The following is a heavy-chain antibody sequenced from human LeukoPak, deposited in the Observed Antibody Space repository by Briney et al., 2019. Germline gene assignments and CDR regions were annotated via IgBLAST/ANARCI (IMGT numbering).Heavy chain of an antibody. Sequence: GGSLRLSCTASGFTFSNYWMSWVRQAPGKGLEWVANIKQDESEKFYVDSVKGRFTISRDNAKNSLYLQMNSLRTEDTAVYYCARDPSGSDFDYWGQGTLVTVSS. CDR2: IKQDESEK. V-gene: IGHV3-7*01. D-gene: IGHD5-12*01. CDR3: ARDPSGSDFDY. CDR1: GFTFSNYW. J-gene: IGHJ4*02.